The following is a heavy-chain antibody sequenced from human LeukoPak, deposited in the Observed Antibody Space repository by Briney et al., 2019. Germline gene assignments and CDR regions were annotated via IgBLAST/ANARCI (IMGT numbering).Heavy chain of an antibody. V-gene: IGHV4-59*01. CDR1: GGSISTFY. Sequence: SETLSLTCTVSGGSISTFYWSWIRQPPGKGLEWIGYIYYSGSTNYNPSLKSRVTISVDTSKNQFSLKLSSVTAADTAVYYCARGEYGGYEVYWGQGTLVTVSS. CDR3: ARGEYGGYEVY. J-gene: IGHJ4*02. D-gene: IGHD5-12*01. CDR2: IYYSGST.